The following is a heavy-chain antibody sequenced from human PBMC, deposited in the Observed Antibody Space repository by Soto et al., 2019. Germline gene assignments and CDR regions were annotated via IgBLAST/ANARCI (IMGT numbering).Heavy chain of an antibody. CDR2: IKQDGSEK. CDR3: ARPPDPYYDFWSGYYTYYYGMDV. J-gene: IGHJ6*02. D-gene: IGHD3-3*01. CDR1: GFTFSSYW. Sequence: GGSLRLSCAASGFTFSSYWMSWVRQAPGKGLEWVANIKQDGSEKYYVDSVKGRFTISRDNAKNSLYLQMNSLRAEDTAVYYCARPPDPYYDFWSGYYTYYYGMDVWGQGTTVTVSS. V-gene: IGHV3-7*05.